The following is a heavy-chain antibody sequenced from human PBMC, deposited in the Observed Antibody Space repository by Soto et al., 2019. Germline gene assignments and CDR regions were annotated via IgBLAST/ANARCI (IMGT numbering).Heavy chain of an antibody. J-gene: IGHJ6*02. D-gene: IGHD2-8*01. CDR1: GFTFGDYA. Sequence: GGSLRLSCTASGFTFGDYAMSWFRQAPGKGLEWVGFIRSKAYGGTTEYAASVKGRFTISRDDSKSIAYLQMNSLKTEDTAVYYCTREVVLMVYEYYYGMDVWGQGTTVTVSS. V-gene: IGHV3-49*03. CDR2: IRSKAYGGTT. CDR3: TREVVLMVYEYYYGMDV.